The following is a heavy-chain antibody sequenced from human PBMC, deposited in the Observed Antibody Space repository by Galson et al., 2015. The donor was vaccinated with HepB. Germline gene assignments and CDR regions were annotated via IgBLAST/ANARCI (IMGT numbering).Heavy chain of an antibody. CDR2: IIPIVAVP. J-gene: IGHJ5*02. Sequence: SVKVSCKASGGTFSRFTMSRVRQAPGQGLEWMGRIIPIVAVPNYSQMLQGRVTITADISTSTTYMELSSLSSDDTAVYYCTRDFFCSGGTCYPVSWGQGTLVTVSS. CDR3: TRDFFCSGGTCYPVS. CDR1: GGTFSRFT. D-gene: IGHD2-15*01. V-gene: IGHV1-69*02.